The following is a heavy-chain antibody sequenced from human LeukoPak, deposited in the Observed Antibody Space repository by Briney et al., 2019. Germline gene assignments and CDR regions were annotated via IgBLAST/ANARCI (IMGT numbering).Heavy chain of an antibody. CDR2: FDPEDGET. D-gene: IGHD3-9*01. V-gene: IGHV1-24*01. CDR1: GYTLTELS. CDR3: ATQSGFVHDILTGYMGGAFDI. Sequence: ASVKVSCKVSGYTLTELSMHWVRQAPGKGLEWMGGFDPEDGETICAQKFQGRVTMTEDTSTDTAYMELSSLRSEDAAVYYCATQSGFVHDILTGYMGGAFDIWGQGTMVTVSS. J-gene: IGHJ3*02.